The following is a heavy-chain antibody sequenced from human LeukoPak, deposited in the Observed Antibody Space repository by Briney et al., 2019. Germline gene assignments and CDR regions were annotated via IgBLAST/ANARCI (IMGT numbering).Heavy chain of an antibody. CDR2: IHSSGSS. CDR3: ARVLSGSGSLYYFDY. V-gene: IGHV4-30-4*01. J-gene: IGHJ4*02. D-gene: IGHD3-10*01. Sequence: SETLSLTCTVSGGSISSYYWNWIRQPPGKGLEWIGYIHSSGSSYYNPSLKSRVTISLDTSENQFSLRLSSVTAADTAVYYCARVLSGSGSLYYFDYWGQGTLVTVSS. CDR1: GGSISSYY.